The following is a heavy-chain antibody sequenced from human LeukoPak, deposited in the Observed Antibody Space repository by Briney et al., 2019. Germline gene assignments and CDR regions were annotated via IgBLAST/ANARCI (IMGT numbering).Heavy chain of an antibody. CDR2: ISYDGCNK. J-gene: IGHJ5*02. CDR3: AREDTYYDFWSGYYNWFDP. V-gene: IGHV3-30-3*01. D-gene: IGHD3-3*01. Sequence: GGSLRLSCAASGFTFSSYAMHWVRQAPGKGLEWVAVISYDGCNKYYADSVKGRFTISRDNSKNTLYLQMNSLRAEDTAVYYCAREDTYYDFWSGYYNWFDPWGQGTLVTVSS. CDR1: GFTFSSYA.